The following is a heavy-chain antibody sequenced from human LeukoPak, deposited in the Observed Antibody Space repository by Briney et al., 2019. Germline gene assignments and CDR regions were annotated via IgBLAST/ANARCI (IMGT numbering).Heavy chain of an antibody. D-gene: IGHD3-22*01. CDR3: ARGHDSSAPSSY. V-gene: IGHV4-31*03. CDR2: IYYSGST. CDR1: GGSISSGGYY. Sequence: PSETLSLTCTVSGGSISSGGYYWSWIRQHPGKGLEWIGYIYYSGSTYYNPSLKSRVTISADTSKNQFSLKLSSVTAADTAVYYCARGHDSSAPSSYWGQGTLVTVSS. J-gene: IGHJ4*02.